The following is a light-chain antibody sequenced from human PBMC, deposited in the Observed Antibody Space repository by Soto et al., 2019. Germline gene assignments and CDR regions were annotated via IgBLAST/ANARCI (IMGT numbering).Light chain of an antibody. CDR1: SSNIGNNY. CDR2: DNN. CDR3: GTWDSSLSAWV. V-gene: IGLV1-51*01. Sequence: QAVVTQPPSVSAAPGQKVTISCSGSSSNIGNNYVSWYQQLPGTAPKLLIYDNNKRPSGIPDRFSGSKSGTSATLGITGLQTGDEADYYCGTWDSSLSAWVFGGGTKVTRP. J-gene: IGLJ3*02.